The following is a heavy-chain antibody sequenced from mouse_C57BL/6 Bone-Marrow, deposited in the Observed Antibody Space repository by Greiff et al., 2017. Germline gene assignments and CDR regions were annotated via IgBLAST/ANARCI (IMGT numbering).Heavy chain of an antibody. CDR1: GFNIKDYY. J-gene: IGHJ2*01. CDR2: IDPGDGET. CDR3: ARRGLRQVDY. Sequence: EVQLQQSGAELVKPGASVKLSCTASGFNIKDYYMHWVKQRPEQGLEWIGRIDPGDGETKYAPKFKGKATIPADTSSNTAYLQLSSLTSEDTAVYYCARRGLRQVDYWGQGTTLTVSS. D-gene: IGHD2-4*01. V-gene: IGHV14-2*01.